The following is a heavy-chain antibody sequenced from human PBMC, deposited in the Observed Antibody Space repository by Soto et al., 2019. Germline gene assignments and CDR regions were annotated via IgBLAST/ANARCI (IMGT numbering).Heavy chain of an antibody. CDR2: INHSGST. V-gene: IGHV4-34*01. CDR3: ARVDVGPIVVVPAAMERYYYGMDV. D-gene: IGHD2-2*01. Sequence: PSETLSLTCAVYGGSFSGYYWSWIRQPPGKGLEWIGEINHSGSTNYNPSLKSRVTISVDTSKNQFSLKLSSVTAADTAVYYCARVDVGPIVVVPAAMERYYYGMDVWGQGTTVTVSS. CDR1: GGSFSGYY. J-gene: IGHJ6*02.